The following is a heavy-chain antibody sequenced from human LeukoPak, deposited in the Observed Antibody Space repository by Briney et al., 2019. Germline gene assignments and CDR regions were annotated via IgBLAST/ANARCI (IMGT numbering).Heavy chain of an antibody. D-gene: IGHD2-2*01. J-gene: IGHJ6*02. CDR2: ISYDGSNK. V-gene: IGHV3-30-3*01. CDR3: ARVKGYCSSTSCRTYYYYGMDV. CDR1: GFTFSSYA. Sequence: PGGSLRLSCAASGFTFSSYAMHWVRQAPGKGLEGVAVISYDGSNKYYADSVKGRFTISRDNSKNTLYLQMNSLRAEDTAVYYCARVKGYCSSTSCRTYYYYGMDVWGQGTTVTVSS.